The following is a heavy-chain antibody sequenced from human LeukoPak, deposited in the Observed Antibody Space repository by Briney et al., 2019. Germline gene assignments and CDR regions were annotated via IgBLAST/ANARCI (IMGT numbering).Heavy chain of an antibody. CDR3: ARPFTPTGDGFDI. V-gene: IGHV3-48*03. D-gene: IGHD5-24*01. CDR1: GFTVSTYE. Sequence: GGSLRLSCAASGFTVSTYEMNWVRQAPGKGLEWVSYITASGRTIYYADSVKGRFTISRDNAKNTLFLQMNSLGAEDTAVYYCARPFTPTGDGFDIWGQGTMVTVSS. J-gene: IGHJ3*02. CDR2: ITASGRTI.